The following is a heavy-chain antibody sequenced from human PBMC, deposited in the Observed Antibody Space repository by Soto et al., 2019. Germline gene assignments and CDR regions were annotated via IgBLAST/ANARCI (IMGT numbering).Heavy chain of an antibody. D-gene: IGHD6-13*01. CDR2: INAGNGNT. CDR1: GYTFTSYA. CDR3: ARIGAAAGYFDC. V-gene: IGHV1-3*01. J-gene: IGHJ4*02. Sequence: GASVKVSCKASGYTFTSYAMHWVRQAPGQRLEWMGWINAGNGNTKYSQKFQGRVTITRDTSASTAYMELSSLRSEDTAVYYCARIGAAAGYFDCWGQGTLVTVSS.